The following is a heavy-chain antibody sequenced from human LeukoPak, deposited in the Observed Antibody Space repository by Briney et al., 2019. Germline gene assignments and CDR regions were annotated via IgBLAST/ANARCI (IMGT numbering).Heavy chain of an antibody. CDR3: ARDPDGIAVADY. J-gene: IGHJ4*02. V-gene: IGHV3-23*01. D-gene: IGHD6-19*01. CDR2: ISGSGGST. CDR1: GFTFSSYA. Sequence: GGSLRLSCAASGFTFSSYAMSWVRQAPGKGLEWVSAISGSGGSTYYADSVKGRFTISRDNAKNSLYLQMNSLRAEDTAVYYCARDPDGIAVADYWGQGTLVTVSS.